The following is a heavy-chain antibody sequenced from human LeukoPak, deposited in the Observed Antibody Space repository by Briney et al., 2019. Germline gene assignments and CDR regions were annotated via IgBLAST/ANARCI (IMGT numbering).Heavy chain of an antibody. CDR3: ARECGDYYFDY. J-gene: IGHJ4*02. CDR2: IGTAGDT. D-gene: IGHD4-17*01. CDR1: GFTFSSYD. V-gene: IGHV3-13*01. Sequence: RGSLILSCAASGFTFSSYDMHWVRQATGKGLEWVSAIGTAGDTYYPGSVKGRFTISRENAKNSLYLQMNSLRAGDTAVYYCARECGDYYFDYWGQGTLVTVSS.